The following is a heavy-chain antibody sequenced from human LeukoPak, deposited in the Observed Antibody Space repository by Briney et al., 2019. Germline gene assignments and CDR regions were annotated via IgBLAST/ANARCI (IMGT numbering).Heavy chain of an antibody. CDR1: GFTFSSYS. Sequence: GGSLRLSCAASGFTFSSYSTNWVRQAPGKGLEWVSSISSSSSYIYYADSVKGRFTISRDNAKNSLYLQMNSLRAEDTAVYYCARGGARGIVGATVLIDYWGQGTLVTVSS. J-gene: IGHJ4*02. D-gene: IGHD1-26*01. V-gene: IGHV3-21*01. CDR3: ARGGARGIVGATVLIDY. CDR2: ISSSSSYI.